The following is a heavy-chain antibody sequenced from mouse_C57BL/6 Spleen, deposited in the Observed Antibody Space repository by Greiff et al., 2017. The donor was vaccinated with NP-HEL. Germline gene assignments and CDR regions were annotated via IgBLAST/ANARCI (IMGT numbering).Heavy chain of an antibody. D-gene: IGHD3-1*01. J-gene: IGHJ4*01. V-gene: IGHV5-6*02. Sequence: EVKVVESGGDLVKPGGSLKLSCAASGFTFSSYGMSWVRQTPDKRLEWVATISSGGSYTYYPDSVKGRFTISRDNAKNTLYLQMSSLKSEDTAMYYCARRRDSDYYAMDYWGQGTSVTVSS. CDR3: ARRRDSDYYAMDY. CDR1: GFTFSSYG. CDR2: ISSGGSYT.